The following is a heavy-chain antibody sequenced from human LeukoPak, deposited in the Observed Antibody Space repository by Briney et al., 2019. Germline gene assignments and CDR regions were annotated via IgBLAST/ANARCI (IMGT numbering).Heavy chain of an antibody. D-gene: IGHD3-9*01. V-gene: IGHV1-46*01. CDR2: INPSGGST. Sequence: GASVKVSCKASGYTFTNYYMHWVRQAPGQGLEWMGIINPSGGSTNYAQKFQGRVTMTRDTSTSTVYMELSSLRSDDTAVYYCARGWGVRYFDWLLIDSIPSQASGNDAFDIWGQGTMVTVSS. J-gene: IGHJ3*02. CDR3: ARGWGVRYFDWLLIDSIPSQASGNDAFDI. CDR1: GYTFTNYY.